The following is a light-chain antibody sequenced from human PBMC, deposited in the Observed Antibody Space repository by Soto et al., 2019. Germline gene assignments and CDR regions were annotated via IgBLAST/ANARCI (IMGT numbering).Light chain of an antibody. V-gene: IGKV3-20*01. CDR3: QQYGSSQIT. J-gene: IGKJ5*01. CDR1: QSVSSSY. Sequence: EIVLTQSPGTLSLSPGERATVSCRASQSVSSSYLAWYQQKPGQAPRLLIYGASSRATGIPDRFSGSGSGTDFTLTISRLEPEDFAVYYCQQYGSSQITFGQGTRLEI. CDR2: GAS.